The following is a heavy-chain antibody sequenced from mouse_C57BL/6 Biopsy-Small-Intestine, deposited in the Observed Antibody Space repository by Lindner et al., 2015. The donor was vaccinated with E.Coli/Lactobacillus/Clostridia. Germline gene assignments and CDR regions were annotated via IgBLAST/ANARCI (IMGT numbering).Heavy chain of an antibody. D-gene: IGHD1-1*01. CDR2: INPGSGDT. CDR3: ARGGLAYYGNRGAMDY. Sequence: VQLQESGAELVRPGTSVKVSCKASGYAFTNDLIEWVKQRPGQGLEWIGVINPGSGDTNYNEKFKGKAILTADKFSSTAYMQVNNLTSEDSAVYFCARGGLAYYGNRGAMDYWGQGTSVTVSS. V-gene: IGHV1-54*01. J-gene: IGHJ4*01. CDR1: GYAFTNDL.